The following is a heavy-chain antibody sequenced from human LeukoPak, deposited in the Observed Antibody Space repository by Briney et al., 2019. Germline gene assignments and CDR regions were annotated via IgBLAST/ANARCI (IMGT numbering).Heavy chain of an antibody. CDR1: GFTFSTYW. CDR3: AKEKDSGYYYFDY. D-gene: IGHD3-22*01. V-gene: IGHV3-74*01. Sequence: PGGSLRLSCAASGFTFSTYWMHWVRQAPGKGLVWVSLINRGGSSTSYADSVKGRFTISRDNAKNTVCMQMNSLRAEDTALYYCAKEKDSGYYYFDYWAREPWSPSPQ. J-gene: IGHJ4*02. CDR2: INRGGSST.